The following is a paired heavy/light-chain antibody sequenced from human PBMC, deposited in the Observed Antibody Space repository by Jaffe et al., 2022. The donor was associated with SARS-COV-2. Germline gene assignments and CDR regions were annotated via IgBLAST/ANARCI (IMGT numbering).Light chain of an antibody. Sequence: DIQMTQSPSSLSASVGDRVTVTCRASQSVNSYLNWYQQKPGKAPKLLIYAASSLQSGVPSRFSGSGSGTDFTLTISSLQPEDFATYYCQQSYTTPGTFGQGTKVEIK. V-gene: IGKV1-39*01. CDR3: QQSYTTPGT. CDR2: AAS. J-gene: IGKJ1*01. CDR1: QSVNSY.
Heavy chain of an antibody. CDR3: ARGGGYSYLDV. CDR1: GFTFSTYT. CDR2: ISSNGVST. J-gene: IGHJ4*02. D-gene: IGHD5-18*01. V-gene: IGHV3-64*01. Sequence: EVQLVESGGGLVQPGGSLRLSCAASGFTFSTYTMHWVRQAPGKGLEYVSAISSNGVSTYYANSVKDRFTISRDNSKNTLYLQMGSLRAEDMAVYFCARGGGYSYLDVWGQGTLVTVSS.